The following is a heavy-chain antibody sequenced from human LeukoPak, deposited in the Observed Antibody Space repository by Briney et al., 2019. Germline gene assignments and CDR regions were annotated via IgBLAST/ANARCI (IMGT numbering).Heavy chain of an antibody. Sequence: PSETLSLTCTVSGGSISSSSYYWGWIRQPPGKGLEWIGSIYYSGSTYYNPSLKSRVTISVDTSKNQFSLKLSSVTAADTAVYYCARTIVGAPNGAFDIWGQGTMVTVSS. CDR3: ARTIVGAPNGAFDI. CDR2: IYYSGST. J-gene: IGHJ3*02. D-gene: IGHD1-26*01. V-gene: IGHV4-39*01. CDR1: GGSISSSSYY.